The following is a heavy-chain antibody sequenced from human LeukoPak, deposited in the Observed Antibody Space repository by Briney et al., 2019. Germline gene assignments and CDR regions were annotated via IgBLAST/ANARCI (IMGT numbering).Heavy chain of an antibody. CDR1: GFTFSSYG. D-gene: IGHD3-22*01. CDR3: ASPYYYDSSGYSYYYYYYMDV. J-gene: IGHJ6*03. Sequence: SGGSLRLSCAASGFTFSSYGMSWVRQAPGKGLEWVAVISYDGSNKYYADSVKGRFTISRDNSKNTLYLQMNSLRAEDTAVYYCASPYYYDSSGYSYYYYYYMDVWGKGTTVTVSS. V-gene: IGHV3-30*03. CDR2: ISYDGSNK.